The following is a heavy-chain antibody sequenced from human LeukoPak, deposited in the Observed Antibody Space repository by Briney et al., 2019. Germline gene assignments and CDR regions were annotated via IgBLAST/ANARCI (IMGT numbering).Heavy chain of an antibody. CDR1: GFTFSSYG. CDR2: IWYDGSNK. D-gene: IGHD1-14*01. CDR3: AKADRTGSYSYHYMDV. V-gene: IGHV3-33*03. Sequence: GRSLRLSCAASGFTFSSYGMHWVRQAPGKGLEWVAVIWYDGSNKYYADSVKGRFTISRDNSKNTLYLQMNSLRAEDTAVYYCAKADRTGSYSYHYMDVWGKGTTVTVSS. J-gene: IGHJ6*03.